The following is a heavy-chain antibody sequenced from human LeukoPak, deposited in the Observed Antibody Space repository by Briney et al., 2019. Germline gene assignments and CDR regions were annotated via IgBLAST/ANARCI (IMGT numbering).Heavy chain of an antibody. Sequence: GGYLRLSCSASGFTFNTYWMHWARQVPGKGLVWVSRINGDGTYLNYADSVKGRFTISRHNGKNTVYLQMNSLRVDDTAVYYCARDANWAVNDYWGQGTLVTVSA. CDR3: ARDANWAVNDY. J-gene: IGHJ4*02. CDR2: INGDGTYL. D-gene: IGHD5/OR15-5a*01. CDR1: GFTFNTYW. V-gene: IGHV3-74*01.